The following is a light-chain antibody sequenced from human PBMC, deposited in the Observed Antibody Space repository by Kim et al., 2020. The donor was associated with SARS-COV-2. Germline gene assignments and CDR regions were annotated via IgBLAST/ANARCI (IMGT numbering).Light chain of an antibody. CDR1: QSVSSSY. Sequence: EIVLTQSPGTLSLSPGERATLSCRASQSVSSSYLAWYQQKPGQAPRLLIYGASSRATGISDRFSGSGSGTDFTLTISRLEPEDFAVYFCQQYGSSPLTFGGGTKVDLK. CDR3: QQYGSSPLT. V-gene: IGKV3-20*01. J-gene: IGKJ4*01. CDR2: GAS.